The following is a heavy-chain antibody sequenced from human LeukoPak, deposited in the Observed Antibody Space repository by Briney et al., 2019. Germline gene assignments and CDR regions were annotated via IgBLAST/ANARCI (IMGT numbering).Heavy chain of an antibody. Sequence: PSETLSLTCTVFGGSISSYYWSWIRQPAGKGLEWIGRMYTSGSTNYNPSLKSRVTMSVDTSKNQFSLKLSSVTAADTAVDYCARDTGYYFGSGNYLYYFDYWGQGTLVTVSS. J-gene: IGHJ4*02. D-gene: IGHD3-10*01. CDR3: ARDTGYYFGSGNYLYYFDY. CDR2: MYTSGST. CDR1: GGSISSYY. V-gene: IGHV4-4*07.